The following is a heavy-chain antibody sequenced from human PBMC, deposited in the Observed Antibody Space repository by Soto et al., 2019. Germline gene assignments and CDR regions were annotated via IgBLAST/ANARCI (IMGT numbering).Heavy chain of an antibody. CDR3: ARAGLQGGYFDY. D-gene: IGHD3-16*01. CDR2: ISSSSSYI. CDR1: GFTFSSYS. Sequence: GGSLRLSCAASGFTFSSYSTNWVRQAPGKGLEWVSSISSSSSYIYYADSVKGRFTISRDNAKNSLYLQMNSLRAEDTAVYYCARAGLQGGYFDYWGQGTLVTVSS. V-gene: IGHV3-21*01. J-gene: IGHJ4*02.